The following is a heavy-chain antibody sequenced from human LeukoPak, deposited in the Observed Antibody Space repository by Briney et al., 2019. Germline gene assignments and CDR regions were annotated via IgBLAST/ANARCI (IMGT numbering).Heavy chain of an antibody. J-gene: IGHJ3*02. Sequence: GGSLRLSCTASGFTFGDYAMSWFRQAPGKGLEWVSSISSSSSYIYYADSVKGRFTISRDNAKNSLYLQMNSLRAEDTAVYYCARDLTGYDAFDIWGQGTMVTVSS. V-gene: IGHV3-21*01. CDR1: GFTFGDYA. CDR3: ARDLTGYDAFDI. D-gene: IGHD7-27*01. CDR2: ISSSSSYI.